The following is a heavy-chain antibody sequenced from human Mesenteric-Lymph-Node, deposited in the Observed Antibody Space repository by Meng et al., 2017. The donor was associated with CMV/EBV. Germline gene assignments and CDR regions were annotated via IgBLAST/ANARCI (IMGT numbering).Heavy chain of an antibody. CDR2: ISYDGSNK. Sequence: LSPTCAASGFTFSSYAMHWVRQAPGKGLEWVAVISYDGSNKYYADPVKGRFTISRDNSKNTLYLQMNSLRAEDTAVYYCAREGQWLADAFDIWGQGTMVTVSS. D-gene: IGHD6-19*01. J-gene: IGHJ3*02. V-gene: IGHV3-30-3*01. CDR3: AREGQWLADAFDI. CDR1: GFTFSSYA.